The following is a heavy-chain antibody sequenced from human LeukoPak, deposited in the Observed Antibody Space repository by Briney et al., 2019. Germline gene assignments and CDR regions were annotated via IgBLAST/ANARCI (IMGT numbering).Heavy chain of an antibody. V-gene: IGHV3-74*01. CDR1: GFPFNSFW. D-gene: IGHD1-14*01. J-gene: IGHJ4*02. Sequence: GGSLRLSCAASGFPFNSFWMHWVRQAPGKGLVWVSDMNEYSTTVRYADSVKGRFTISRDNAKSILYLQMNNLRAEDTAMYFCARGGVNPVDHWGQGTLATVSS. CDR2: MNEYSTTV. CDR3: ARGGVNPVDH.